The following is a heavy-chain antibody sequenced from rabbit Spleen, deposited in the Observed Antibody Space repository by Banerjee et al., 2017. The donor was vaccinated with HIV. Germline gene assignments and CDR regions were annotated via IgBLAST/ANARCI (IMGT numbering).Heavy chain of an antibody. J-gene: IGHJ4*01. Sequence: QEQLVESGGGLVKPGASLTLTCKASGFPFSEKAVMCWVRQVPGKGLTWIACINVITGKAVYASWAKGRFTFSRTSSTTVTLQMTSLTAADTATYFCAGGRRDTGGDWGVWGPGTLVTVS. CDR3: AGGRRDTGGDWGV. V-gene: IGHV1S45*01. CDR2: INVITGKA. CDR1: GFPFSEKAV. D-gene: IGHD2-1*01.